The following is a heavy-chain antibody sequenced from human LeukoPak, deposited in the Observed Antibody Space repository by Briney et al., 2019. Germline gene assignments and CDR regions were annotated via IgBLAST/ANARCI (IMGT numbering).Heavy chain of an antibody. V-gene: IGHV3-33*01. Sequence: GRSLGLSCAASGFTFSTYGLHWVRQAPGKGLEWVALIWYDGSNKYYADSAKGRFTISRDNSKNTLYLQMNSLRAEDTAVYYCAREKQKYSSGWYCLDYWGQGTLVTVSS. CDR2: IWYDGSNK. CDR3: AREKQKYSSGWYCLDY. CDR1: GFTFSTYG. J-gene: IGHJ4*02. D-gene: IGHD6-19*01.